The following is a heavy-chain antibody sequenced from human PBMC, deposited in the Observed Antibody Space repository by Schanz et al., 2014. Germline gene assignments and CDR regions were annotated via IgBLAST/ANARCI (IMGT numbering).Heavy chain of an antibody. CDR1: GSDIRGFH. D-gene: IGHD3-16*01. CDR3: ARVGRNSYGFTSRFDA. CDR2: IAYSGST. V-gene: IGHV4-59*13. Sequence: QVQLQESGPGQVRPSETLSLTCTVSGSDIRGFHRSWIRQSPVKGLEWIGYIAYSGSTNYNPSLQSRVTISLDTSQSQFSLRLTSVSSADTAMYYCARVGRNSYGFTSRFDAWGQGTLVAVSS. J-gene: IGHJ5*02.